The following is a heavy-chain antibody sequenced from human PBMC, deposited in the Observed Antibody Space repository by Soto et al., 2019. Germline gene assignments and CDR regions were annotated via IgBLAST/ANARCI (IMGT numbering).Heavy chain of an antibody. J-gene: IGHJ6*02. CDR3: ARSSGGSGKLWNYYGMDV. CDR2: ISSGSSYI. D-gene: IGHD3-10*01. V-gene: IGHV3-21*06. CDR1: GFTFSSYS. Sequence: EVPLVESGGGLVKPGGSLRLSCAASGFTFSSYSMNWVRQAPGKGLGWVSSISSGSSYIYYADSVKGRFTISRDNAKNSLYLQMNSLRAEDTAVYYCARSSGGSGKLWNYYGMDVWGQGTTVTVSS.